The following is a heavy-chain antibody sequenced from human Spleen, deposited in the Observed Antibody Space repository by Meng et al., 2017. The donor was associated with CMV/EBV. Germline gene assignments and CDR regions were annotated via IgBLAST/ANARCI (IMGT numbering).Heavy chain of an antibody. Sequence: LSLTCTVSGGSITRGSYHWTWIRQHPGKGLEWIGSMFYSGTTYYKPSLKSRVSISVDTSKNQFSLKLNSVTAADTAVYYCARAGTGYNRNSRLATDFGVWGRGTLVTVSS. CDR3: ARAGTGYNRNSRLATDFGV. D-gene: IGHD1-14*01. CDR2: MFYSGTT. V-gene: IGHV4-31*03. J-gene: IGHJ2*01. CDR1: GGSITRGSYH.